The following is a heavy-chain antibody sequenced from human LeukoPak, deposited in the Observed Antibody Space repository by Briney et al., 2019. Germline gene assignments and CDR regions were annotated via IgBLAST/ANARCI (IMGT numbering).Heavy chain of an antibody. CDR3: ARHPKNYYTSSGYYDF. J-gene: IGHJ4*02. CDR2: IFYTGST. CDR1: GYSISSGYY. Sequence: PSETLSLTCTVSGYSISSGYYWAWIRQPPGKGLEWIGSIFYTGSTHYNPSLKSRVTIAVDTSKSEFSLKLSSVTAADTAVYYCARHPKNYYTSSGYYDFWGQGTLVTVSS. D-gene: IGHD3-22*01. V-gene: IGHV4-38-2*02.